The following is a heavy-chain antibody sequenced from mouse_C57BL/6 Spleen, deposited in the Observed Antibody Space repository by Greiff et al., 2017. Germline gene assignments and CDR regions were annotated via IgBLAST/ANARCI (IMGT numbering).Heavy chain of an antibody. J-gene: IGHJ1*03. CDR3: ARGGDHWYFDV. CDR1: GYTFTSYW. CDR2: IDPSDSYT. V-gene: IGHV1-50*01. Sequence: VQLQQPGAELVKPGASVKLSCKASGYTFTSYWMQWVKQRPGQGLEWIGEIDPSDSYTNYNQKFKGKATLTVDTSSSTAYMQLSSLTSEDSAVYYCARGGDHWYFDVWGTGTTVTVSS. D-gene: IGHD3-3*01.